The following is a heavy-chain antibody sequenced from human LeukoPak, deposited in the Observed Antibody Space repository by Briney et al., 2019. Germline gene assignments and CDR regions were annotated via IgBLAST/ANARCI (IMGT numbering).Heavy chain of an antibody. CDR2: IYYSGST. CDR3: ASIVVVTAN. D-gene: IGHD2-21*02. Sequence: SETLSLTCTVSGGSISSSSYYWGWIRQPPGKGLEWIGSIYYSGSTYYNPSLKSRVTISVDTSKNQFSLKLSSVTAADTAVYYCASIVVVTANWGQGTLVTVSS. J-gene: IGHJ4*02. V-gene: IGHV4-39*07. CDR1: GGSISSSSYY.